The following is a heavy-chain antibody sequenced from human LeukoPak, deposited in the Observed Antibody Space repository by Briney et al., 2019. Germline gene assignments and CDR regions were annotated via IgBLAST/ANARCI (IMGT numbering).Heavy chain of an antibody. CDR2: ISTYNGNT. V-gene: IGHV1-18*01. Sequence: ASVKVSCKASGYSFTKSSGNILTNFGINWVRQAPGQGLEWMGWISTYNGNTNYAQKLQGRLSMTTDTSTNTAYVELRSLRSDDTAVYYCAMSLIYGDSRPFDYWGQGTLVTVSS. J-gene: IGHJ4*02. CDR1: GYSFTKSSGNILTNFG. D-gene: IGHD4-17*01. CDR3: AMSLIYGDSRPFDY.